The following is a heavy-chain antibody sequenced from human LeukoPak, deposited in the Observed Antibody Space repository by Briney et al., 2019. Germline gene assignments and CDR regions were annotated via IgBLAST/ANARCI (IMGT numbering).Heavy chain of an antibody. D-gene: IGHD3-10*01. CDR1: GGSVSSSNW. CDR2: IYHSGTS. CDR3: ARLYYYGSGTYYNPGVGYFDY. V-gene: IGHV4-4*02. J-gene: IGHJ4*02. Sequence: SETLSLTCAVSGGSVSSSNWWSWVRQPPGKGLEWIGEIYHSGTSSYNPSLRNRVTISIDESKNHFSLNLFSVTAADTAVYYCARLYYYGSGTYYNPGVGYFDYWGQGTLVTVSS.